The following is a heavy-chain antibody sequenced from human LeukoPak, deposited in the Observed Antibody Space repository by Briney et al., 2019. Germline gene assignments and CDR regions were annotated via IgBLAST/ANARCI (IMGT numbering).Heavy chain of an antibody. CDR2: ISSSSNYI. CDR3: ARVVEWFGELSFDY. CDR1: GFSFSSYS. J-gene: IGHJ4*02. Sequence: AGGSLRLSCAASGFSFSSYSMKWVRQAPGKGPEWVSSISSSSNYIYYADSVKGRFTISRDNAKNSLYLQMNSLRAEDTAVYYCARVVEWFGELSFDYWGQGTLVTVSS. D-gene: IGHD3-10*01. V-gene: IGHV3-21*01.